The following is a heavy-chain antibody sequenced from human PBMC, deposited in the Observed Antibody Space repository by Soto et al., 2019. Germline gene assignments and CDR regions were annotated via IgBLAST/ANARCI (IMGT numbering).Heavy chain of an antibody. CDR3: ERVPRCV. CDR2: IYSGGST. Sequence: GGSLRLSCAASGFTVSNNYMTWVRQAPGKGLEWVSVIYSGGSTFYADSVKGRFTISRDSSKNTLSLQMNSLRVEDTAVYYCERVPRCVWGQGTTVTVSS. V-gene: IGHV3-53*01. J-gene: IGHJ6*02. D-gene: IGHD4-17*01. CDR1: GFTVSNNY.